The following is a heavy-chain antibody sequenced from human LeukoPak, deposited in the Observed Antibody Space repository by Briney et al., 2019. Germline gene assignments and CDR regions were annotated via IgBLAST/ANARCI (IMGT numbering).Heavy chain of an antibody. CDR2: INQDGSAK. D-gene: IGHD3-3*01. CDR1: GFTLSNYW. V-gene: IGHV3-7*01. Sequence: GGSLRLSSEASGFTLSNYWMQWVRQAPGKGLEWVANINQDGSAKYYVDSVKGRFTISKDSAKSSLYLQMNSLRVDDTAVYFCTRGDPDFWGQGTLVTVSS. J-gene: IGHJ4*02. CDR3: TRGDPDF.